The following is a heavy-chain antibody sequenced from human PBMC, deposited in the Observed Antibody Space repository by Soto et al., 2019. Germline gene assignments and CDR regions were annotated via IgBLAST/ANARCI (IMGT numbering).Heavy chain of an antibody. Sequence: QVQLVQSGAEVKKPGASVKVSCKASGYTFTSYDINWVRQATGQGLEWMGWMNPNSGNTGYAQKFQGRVTMTRNTSISTAYMELSSLRSEDTAVYYCARGPRWYDYIWGTWRYFDYWGQGPLVTVSS. CDR1: GYTFTSYD. D-gene: IGHD3-16*01. CDR2: MNPNSGNT. J-gene: IGHJ4*02. CDR3: ARGPRWYDYIWGTWRYFDY. V-gene: IGHV1-8*01.